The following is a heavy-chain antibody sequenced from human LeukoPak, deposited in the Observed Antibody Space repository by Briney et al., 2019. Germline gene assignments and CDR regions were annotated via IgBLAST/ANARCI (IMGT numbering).Heavy chain of an antibody. V-gene: IGHV1-69*10. J-gene: IGHJ3*02. CDR3: ATLGAYCGGDCSGYAFDI. CDR1: GGTFSKYA. D-gene: IGHD2-21*02. Sequence: SVKVSCKASGGTFSKYAISWVRQAPGQGLEWMGAIIPIVGIANYAQKFQGRVTITADKSTSTAYMELSSLRSQDTAVYYCATLGAYCGGDCSGYAFDIWGQGTMVTVSS. CDR2: IIPIVGIA.